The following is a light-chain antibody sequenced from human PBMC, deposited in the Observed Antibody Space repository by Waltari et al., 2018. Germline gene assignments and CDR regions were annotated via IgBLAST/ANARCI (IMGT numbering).Light chain of an antibody. CDR1: SSDIGAYDS. V-gene: IGLV2-14*03. CDR2: HVT. CDR3: SSYTTSGTLV. J-gene: IGLJ2*01. Sequence: QSALTQPVSESGSLGQSITISCTGSSSDIGAYDSVSWYQQHPGRAPTLMIFHVTERPSGISNRFSGSKSGNTASLTISGLQTEDEADYYCSSYTTSGTLVFGGGTKLTIL.